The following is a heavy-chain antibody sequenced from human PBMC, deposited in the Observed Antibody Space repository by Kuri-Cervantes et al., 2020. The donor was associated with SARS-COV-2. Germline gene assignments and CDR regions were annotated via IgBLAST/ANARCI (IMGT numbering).Heavy chain of an antibody. D-gene: IGHD3-3*01. V-gene: IGHV1-8*03. CDR1: GYTFTSCD. Sequence: ASVKVSCKASGYTFTSCDINWVRQATGQGREWMGWMNPNSGNTGYAQKFQGRVTITRNTSISTAYMELSSLRSEDTAVYYCARAYDFWSGYYPHWGQGTLVTVSS. CDR3: ARAYDFWSGYYPH. CDR2: MNPNSGNT. J-gene: IGHJ4*02.